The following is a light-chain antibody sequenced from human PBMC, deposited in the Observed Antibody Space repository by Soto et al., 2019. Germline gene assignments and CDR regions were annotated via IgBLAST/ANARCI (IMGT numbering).Light chain of an antibody. CDR1: QDIRHD. CDR3: LQHTTYPRT. CDR2: AAS. J-gene: IGKJ1*01. V-gene: IGKV1-17*01. Sequence: DIQMTQSPSSLSASVGDRVTITCRASQDIRHDLVWYQQKPGTAPKRLIYAASSLDSGVPSRFSGSGSETEFILTVSSLQPEDFATYYCLQHTTYPRTFGQGTKVDI.